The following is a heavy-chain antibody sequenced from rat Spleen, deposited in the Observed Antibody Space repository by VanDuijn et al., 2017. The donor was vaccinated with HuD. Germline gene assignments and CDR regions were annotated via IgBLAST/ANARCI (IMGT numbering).Heavy chain of an antibody. V-gene: IGHV5-29*01. CDR3: ARPDYSRFDY. CDR1: GFTFTNYG. D-gene: IGHD1-2*01. J-gene: IGHJ2*01. Sequence: EVQLVESGGGLVQPGRSLKLSCVASGFTFTNYGMAWVCQAPTEGLEWVATISYDGGTTYYRDSVKGRFTISRDNAKSTLYLQMDSLRSEDTATYYCARPDYSRFDYWGQGVMVTVSS. CDR2: ISYDGGTT.